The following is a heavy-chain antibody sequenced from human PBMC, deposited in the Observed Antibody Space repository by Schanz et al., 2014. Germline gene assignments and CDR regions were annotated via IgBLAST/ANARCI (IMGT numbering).Heavy chain of an antibody. CDR1: GFTFSNFA. CDR3: ARAQGVIRLYYGVDV. CDR2: ISPTGSST. V-gene: IGHV3-NL1*01. J-gene: IGHJ6*02. Sequence: QVQLVESGGGVVQPGRSLRLSCAASGFTFSNFAIHWVRQAPGKGLEWVSNISPTGSSTYYADSVRGRFTISRDNSMNTVYLQMNSLRSDDAAVYYCARAQGVIRLYYGVDVWGQGTTVTVSS. D-gene: IGHD3-10*01.